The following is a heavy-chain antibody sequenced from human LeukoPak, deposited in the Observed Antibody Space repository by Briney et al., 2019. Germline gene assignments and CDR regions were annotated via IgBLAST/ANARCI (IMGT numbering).Heavy chain of an antibody. CDR1: GFTFSSYA. CDR2: ISGSGGST. Sequence: GGSLRLSCAASGFTFSSYAMSWVRQAPGKGLEWVSAISGSGGSTYYADSVKGRFTISRDNSKNTLYLQMSSLRAEDTAVYYCAKGRTYLDAFDIWGQGTMVTVSS. CDR3: AKGRTYLDAFDI. V-gene: IGHV3-23*01. J-gene: IGHJ3*02.